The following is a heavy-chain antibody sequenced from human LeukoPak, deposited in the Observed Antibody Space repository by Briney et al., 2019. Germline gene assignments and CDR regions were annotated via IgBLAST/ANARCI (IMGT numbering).Heavy chain of an antibody. CDR1: GGSFSGYY. Sequence: PSETLSLTCAVYGGSFSGYYWSWIRQPPGKGLEWIGEINHSGSTNYNPSLKSRVTTSVDTSKNQFSLKLSSVTAADTAVYYCARGGAAMATPYYYYYMDVWGKGTTVTVSS. CDR2: INHSGST. J-gene: IGHJ6*03. CDR3: ARGGAAMATPYYYYYMDV. D-gene: IGHD5-18*01. V-gene: IGHV4-34*01.